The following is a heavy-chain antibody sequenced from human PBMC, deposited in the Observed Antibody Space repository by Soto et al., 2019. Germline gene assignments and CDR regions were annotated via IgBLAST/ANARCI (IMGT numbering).Heavy chain of an antibody. J-gene: IGHJ4*02. Sequence: SETLSLTCTVSGVSISSSYWSWIRQSPGTGLEWIGYIYYTGTTNYNPSLKRRVTISLDTAKNQFSLNVNSLTTADTAVYFCARGGTRYSNTASGVGGFDFWGQGTLVTVYS. D-gene: IGHD5-12*01. CDR2: IYYTGTT. CDR3: ARGGTRYSNTASGVGGFDF. V-gene: IGHV4-59*01. CDR1: GVSISSSY.